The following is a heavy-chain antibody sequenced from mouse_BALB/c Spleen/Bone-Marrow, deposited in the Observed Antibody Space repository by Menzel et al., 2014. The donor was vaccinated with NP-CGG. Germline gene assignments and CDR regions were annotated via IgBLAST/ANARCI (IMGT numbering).Heavy chain of an antibody. CDR1: GYAFTNYL. V-gene: IGHV1-54*01. CDR2: INPGSGGT. J-gene: IGHJ4*01. CDR3: ARSLLRLQNAMDY. D-gene: IGHD1-2*01. Sequence: VQLQQSGAELVRPGTSVKVSCKASGYAFTNYLIEWVKRRPGQGLEWIGVINPGSGGTNYNEKFKGKATLTADKSSSTAYMQLSSLTSDDSAVYFCARSLLRLQNAMDYWSQGTSVTVSS.